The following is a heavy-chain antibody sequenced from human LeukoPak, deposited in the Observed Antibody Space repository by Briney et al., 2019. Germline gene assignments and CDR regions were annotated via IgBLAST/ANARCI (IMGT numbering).Heavy chain of an antibody. D-gene: IGHD2-15*01. J-gene: IGHJ4*02. CDR2: IKQDGSEK. V-gene: IGHV3-7*01. CDR3: ARVYCSGGSCYSRRQDIFDY. CDR1: GFTFSSYW. Sequence: GGSLRLSCAAPGFTFSSYWMSWVRQAPGKGLEWVANIKQDGSEKYYVDSVKGRFTISRDNAKNSLYLQMNSLRAEDTAVYYCARVYCSGGSCYSRRQDIFDYWGQGTLVTVSS.